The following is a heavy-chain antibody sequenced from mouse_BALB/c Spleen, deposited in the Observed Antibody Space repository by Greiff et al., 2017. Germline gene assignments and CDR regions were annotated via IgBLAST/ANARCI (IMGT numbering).Heavy chain of an antibody. D-gene: IGHD1-1*01. V-gene: IGHV1S81*02. J-gene: IGHJ3*01. Sequence: VQLQQPGAELVKPGASVKLSCKASGYTFTSYWMHWVKQRPGQGLEWIGEINPSNGRTNYNEKFKSKATLTVDKSSSTAYMQLSSLTSEDSAVYYCARGGPYYGGAYWGQGTLVTVSA. CDR1: GYTFTSYW. CDR2: INPSNGRT. CDR3: ARGGPYYGGAY.